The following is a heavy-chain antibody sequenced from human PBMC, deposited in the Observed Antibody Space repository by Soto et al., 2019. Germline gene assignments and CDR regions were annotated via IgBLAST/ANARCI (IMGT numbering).Heavy chain of an antibody. CDR2: INAGNGNT. CDR3: ARGASRYCSGGSCYQVPY. D-gene: IGHD2-15*01. Sequence: ASVKVSCKASGYTFTSYAMHWVRQAPGQRLEWMGWINAGNGNTKYSQKFQGRVTITRDTSASTAYMELSSLRSEDTAVYYCARGASRYCSGGSCYQVPYWGQGTLVTVSS. V-gene: IGHV1-3*01. J-gene: IGHJ4*02. CDR1: GYTFTSYA.